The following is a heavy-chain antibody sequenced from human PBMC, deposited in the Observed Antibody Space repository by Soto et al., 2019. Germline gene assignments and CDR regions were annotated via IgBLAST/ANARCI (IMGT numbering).Heavy chain of an antibody. D-gene: IGHD3-10*01. Sequence: SETLSLTCAVYGGSFSGYYWCWIRQPPGKGLDWIGEINHSGSTNYNPSLKSRVSISVGTSNNQFSLKLSSVTAADTAVYYCARGRGDGYNQHWYFDLWGRGTLVTVSS. CDR1: GGSFSGYY. V-gene: IGHV4-34*01. CDR3: ARGRGDGYNQHWYFDL. CDR2: INHSGST. J-gene: IGHJ2*01.